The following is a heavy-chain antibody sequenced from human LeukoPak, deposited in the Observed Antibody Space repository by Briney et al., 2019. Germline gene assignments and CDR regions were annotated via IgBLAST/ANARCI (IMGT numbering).Heavy chain of an antibody. D-gene: IGHD3-22*01. CDR3: AGGRDTYYYDSSGYYSPLYYYYYGIDV. V-gene: IGHV4-59*01. CDR1: GGSISSYY. J-gene: IGHJ6*02. Sequence: SETLSLTCTVSGGSISSYYWSWIRQPPAKGLEWIGYIYYSGSTNYNPSLKRGGTISLDTSKNQFYLKLSSVTAADAAVYYCAGGRDTYYYDSSGYYSPLYYYYYGIDVWGQGTTVTVSS. CDR2: IYYSGST.